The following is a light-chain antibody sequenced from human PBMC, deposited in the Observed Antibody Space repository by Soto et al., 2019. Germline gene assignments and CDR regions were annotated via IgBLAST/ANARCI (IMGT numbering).Light chain of an antibody. CDR3: HQSYSPPPEAFP. V-gene: IGKV1-39*01. CDR1: QSISRY. CDR2: AAS. J-gene: IGKJ3*01. Sequence: DIQMTQSPSSLSASVGDRVTITCRASQSISRYLNCYQQKPGDAPNLLIYAASSLQSGVPSRFSGSGSGPDFTLTISSLQPEDFSTYCCHQSYSPPPEAFPFGPGPKVDIK.